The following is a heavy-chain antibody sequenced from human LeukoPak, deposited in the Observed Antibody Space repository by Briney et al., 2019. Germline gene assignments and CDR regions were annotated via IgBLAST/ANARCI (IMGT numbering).Heavy chain of an antibody. J-gene: IGHJ3*02. D-gene: IGHD5-12*01. CDR1: GFTFSSYG. CDR2: IRYDGSNK. Sequence: GGSLRLSCAASGFTFSSYGMHWVRQAPGKGLEWVAFIRYDGSNKYYADSVKGRFTISRDNSKDTLYLQMNSLRAEDTAVYYCAKDLYVDIVATYAIGAFVIWGQGTMVTVSS. V-gene: IGHV3-30*02. CDR3: AKDLYVDIVATYAIGAFVI.